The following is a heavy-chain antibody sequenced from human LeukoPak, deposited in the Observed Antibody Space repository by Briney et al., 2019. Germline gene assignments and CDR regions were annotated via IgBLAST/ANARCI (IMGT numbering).Heavy chain of an antibody. D-gene: IGHD6-6*01. CDR1: GFTFSSYS. J-gene: IGHJ6*02. V-gene: IGHV3-21*06. Sequence: AGGSLRLSCAASGFTFSSYSMNWVRQAPGKGLEWVSSISSSSSYIYYADSVKVRFTISRDNAKNSLYLQMNSLRAEDTAVYYCARDPTGYSSSRYYYYYYGMDVWGQGTTVTVSS. CDR3: ARDPTGYSSSRYYYYYYGMDV. CDR2: ISSSSSYI.